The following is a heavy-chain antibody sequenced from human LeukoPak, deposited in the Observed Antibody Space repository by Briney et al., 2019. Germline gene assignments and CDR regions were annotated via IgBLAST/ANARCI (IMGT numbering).Heavy chain of an antibody. J-gene: IGHJ5*02. Sequence: GRSLRLSCAASGFTFDDYAMHWVRQAPGKGLEWVSGISWNSGSIGYADSVKGRFTISRGNAKNSLYLQMNSLRAEDTALYYCAKGDRSAPWGWFDRWGQGTLVTVSS. CDR2: ISWNSGSI. V-gene: IGHV3-9*01. D-gene: IGHD3-22*01. CDR1: GFTFDDYA. CDR3: AKGDRSAPWGWFDR.